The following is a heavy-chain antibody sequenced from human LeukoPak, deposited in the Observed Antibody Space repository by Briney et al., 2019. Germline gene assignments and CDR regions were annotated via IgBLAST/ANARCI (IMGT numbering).Heavy chain of an antibody. CDR1: GGSISSYY. V-gene: IGHV4-59*01. D-gene: IGHD6-19*01. J-gene: IGHJ4*02. CDR3: ARDRGQWLVPFDY. CDR2: IYYSGST. Sequence: SETLSLTCTCSGGSISSYYWSLIRQPPGKGLELIGYIYYSGSTNYNPSLKSRVTISVDTSKNQFSLKLSSVTAADTAVYYCARDRGQWLVPFDYWGQGTLVTVSS.